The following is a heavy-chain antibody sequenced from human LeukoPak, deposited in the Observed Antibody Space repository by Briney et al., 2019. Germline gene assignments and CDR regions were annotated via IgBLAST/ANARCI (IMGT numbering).Heavy chain of an antibody. CDR3: ASILRSSSGYYFDY. CDR1: GFTVSTNY. CDR2: IYSGDTT. V-gene: IGHV3-66*01. J-gene: IGHJ4*02. Sequence: GGSLRLSCAAPGFTVSTNYMSWVRQAPGKGLEWVSVIYSGDTTFYEDSVRGKFTISRDNSKNTLYLQMNSLRAEDTAVYYCASILRSSSGYYFDYWGQGTLVTVSS. D-gene: IGHD3-10*01.